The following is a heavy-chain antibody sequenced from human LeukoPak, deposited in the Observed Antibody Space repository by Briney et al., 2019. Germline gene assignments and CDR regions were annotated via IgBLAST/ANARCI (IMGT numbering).Heavy chain of an antibody. D-gene: IGHD6-13*01. CDR1: AYSXTSYA. Sequence: ASVKVSCRASAYSXTSYAINGVRQAPGQGLEWVGWTSAYNGNTDYAQKVQGRVTMTTDASTSKAHMELVSLTSDDTAVYYYARDPLRSTWSTYNNAMDVWGQGTTVTVS. CDR3: ARDPLRSTWSTYNNAMDV. V-gene: IGHV1-18*04. J-gene: IGHJ6*02. CDR2: TSAYNGNT.